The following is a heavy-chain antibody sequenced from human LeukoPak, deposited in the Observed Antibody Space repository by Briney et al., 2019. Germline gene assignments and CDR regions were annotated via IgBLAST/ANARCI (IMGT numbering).Heavy chain of an antibody. D-gene: IGHD3-10*01. CDR3: ARGRGPYGWFDP. CDR1: GFTSSSYW. J-gene: IGHJ5*02. CDR2: INSDGSNT. Sequence: GGSLRLSCAASGFTSSSYWMHWVRRAPGKGLVWVSRINSDGSNTNYADSVKGRSTISRDNAKNTVYLQMNSLRAEGTAVYYCARGRGPYGWFDPWGQGTLVTVSS. V-gene: IGHV3-74*01.